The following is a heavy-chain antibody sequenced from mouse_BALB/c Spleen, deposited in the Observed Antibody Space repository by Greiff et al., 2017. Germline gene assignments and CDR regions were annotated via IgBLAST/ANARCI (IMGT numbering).Heavy chain of an antibody. CDR1: GFTFSDYY. V-gene: IGHV5-4*02. CDR2: ISDGGSYT. D-gene: IGHD1-2*01. CDR3: ARDGITTAIAY. J-gene: IGHJ3*01. Sequence: EVKLVESGGGLVKPGGSLKLSCAASGFTFSDYYMYWVRQTPEKRLEWVATISDGGSYTYYPDSMKGRFTISRDNAKNNLYLQMSSLKSEDTAMYYCARDGITTAIAYWGQGTLVTVSA.